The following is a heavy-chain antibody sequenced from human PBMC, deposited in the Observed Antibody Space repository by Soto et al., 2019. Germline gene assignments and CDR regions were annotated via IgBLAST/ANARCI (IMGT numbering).Heavy chain of an antibody. V-gene: IGHV1-69*13. J-gene: IGHJ4*02. D-gene: IGHD3-22*01. CDR1: GGTFSSYA. Sequence: SVKVSCKASGGTFSSYAISWVRQAPGQGLEWMGGIIPIFGTANYAQKFQGRVTITADESTSTAYMELSSLRSEDTAVYYCARSETYYYDSSGYSLDYWGQGTLVTVSS. CDR2: IIPIFGTA. CDR3: ARSETYYYDSSGYSLDY.